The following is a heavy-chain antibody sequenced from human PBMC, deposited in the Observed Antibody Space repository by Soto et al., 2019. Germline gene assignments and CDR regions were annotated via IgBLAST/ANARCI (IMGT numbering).Heavy chain of an antibody. V-gene: IGHV1-8*01. D-gene: IGHD2-15*01. CDR2: MNPDSGNS. J-gene: IGHJ4*02. CDR3: ASAYHLVPKF. Sequence: ASVKVSCKTSGYTFTHFDIHWVRQATGQGLEWVGWMNPDSGNSGFTQRFQGRVSMTRNASMSTAYMEIHSLTSADTAIYYCASAYHLVPKFWGQGTLVTVSS. CDR1: GYTFTHFD.